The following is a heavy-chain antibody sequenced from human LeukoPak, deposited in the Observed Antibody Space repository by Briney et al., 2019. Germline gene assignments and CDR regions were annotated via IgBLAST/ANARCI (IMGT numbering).Heavy chain of an antibody. V-gene: IGHV3-30*03. D-gene: IGHD6-19*01. J-gene: IGHJ4*02. CDR2: ISNDGSYK. CDR1: GFTFSTYG. CDR3: ARGQWPDS. Sequence: GGSLRLSCAASGFTFSTYGMHWVRQAPGKGLEWVTVISNDGSYKYYADSVKGRFTISRDNSKNTLYLEMNSLRSEDTAVFYCARGQWPDSWGQGTLLIVSS.